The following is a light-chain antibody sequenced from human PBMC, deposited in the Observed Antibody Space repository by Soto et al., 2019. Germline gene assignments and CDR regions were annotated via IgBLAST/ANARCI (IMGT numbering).Light chain of an antibody. CDR3: HQVYTYPRT. V-gene: IGKV1-9*01. J-gene: IGKJ1*01. CDR2: GAS. Sequence: IPFAPSPSSLSATVGDRVTITCLARQGVRSYLAWFQQRPGKAPKLLIFGASTLQNGVPARFSGGGFGTEFTLTITSLQPEDFATYYCHQVYTYPRTFGQGTKVDI. CDR1: QGVRSY.